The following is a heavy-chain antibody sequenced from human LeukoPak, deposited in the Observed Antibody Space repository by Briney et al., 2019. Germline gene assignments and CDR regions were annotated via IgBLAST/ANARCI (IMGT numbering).Heavy chain of an antibody. CDR1: GGSFSGYY. CDR2: INHSGST. V-gene: IGHV4-34*01. CDR3: ATAHYDSSGYYIGYLDY. J-gene: IGHJ4*02. Sequence: PSETLSLTCAVYGGSFSGYYWGWIRQPPGKGLEWVGEINHSGSTNYNPSLKSRVTISVDTSKHQFSLKLSSVTAADTAVYYCATAHYDSSGYYIGYLDYWGQGTLVTVSS. D-gene: IGHD3-22*01.